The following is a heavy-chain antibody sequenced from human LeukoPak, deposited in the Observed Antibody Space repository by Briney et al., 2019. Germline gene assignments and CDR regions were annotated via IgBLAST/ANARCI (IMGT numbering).Heavy chain of an antibody. CDR1: GFTFSSYS. Sequence: PGGSLRLSCAASGFTFSSYSMNWVRQAPGKGLEWVSSISSSSSYIYYADSVKGRFTISRDNAKNSLYLQMNSLRAEDTAVYYCARAVASGIAVAGTQYFDYWGQGTLVTVSS. CDR3: ARAVASGIAVAGTQYFDY. CDR2: ISSSSSYI. J-gene: IGHJ4*02. D-gene: IGHD6-19*01. V-gene: IGHV3-21*01.